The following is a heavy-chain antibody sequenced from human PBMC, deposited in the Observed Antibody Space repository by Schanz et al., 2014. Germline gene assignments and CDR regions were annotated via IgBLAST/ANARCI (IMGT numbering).Heavy chain of an antibody. J-gene: IGHJ3*02. Sequence: VQLVESGGGVAQPGRSLRLSCAASGFTFSTYYMNWVRQAPGKGLEWVSAISGSGGSTYYADSVKGRFIISRDNSKNNSKNTLYLQMNSLRAEDTALYYCAKDPHRDYGGKPQAFDIWGQGTMVTVSS. D-gene: IGHD4-17*01. CDR1: GFTFSTYY. CDR3: AKDPHRDYGGKPQAFDI. V-gene: IGHV3-23*04. CDR2: ISGSGGST.